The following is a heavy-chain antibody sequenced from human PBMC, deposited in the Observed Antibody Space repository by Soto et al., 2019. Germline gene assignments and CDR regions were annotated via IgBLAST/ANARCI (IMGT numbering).Heavy chain of an antibody. CDR1: GYTFTSYG. V-gene: IGHV1-18*01. J-gene: IGHJ4*01. Sequence: ASVKVSCKASGYTFTSYGISWVRQAPGQGLEWMGWISAYNGNTNYAQKLQGRVTMTTDTSTSTAYMELRSLRSDDTAVYYCARVNLVLYDSSGSFVYWGHGTLVTVSS. CDR2: ISAYNGNT. CDR3: ARVNLVLYDSSGSFVY. D-gene: IGHD3-22*01.